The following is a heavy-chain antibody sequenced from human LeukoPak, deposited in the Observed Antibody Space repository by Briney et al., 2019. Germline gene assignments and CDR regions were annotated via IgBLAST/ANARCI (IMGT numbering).Heavy chain of an antibody. V-gene: IGHV1-2*02. CDR3: ARGVPYLYYYYMDV. CDR1: GYTFTAYY. D-gene: IGHD2-2*02. J-gene: IGHJ6*03. Sequence: ASVKVSCKASGYTFTAYYIHWVRQAPGQGLEWMGWINPNSGDTDSAQKFQGRVTMTRDTSISTAYMELSRLRSDDTAVYYCARGVPYLYYYYMDVWGKGTTVTISS. CDR2: INPNSGDT.